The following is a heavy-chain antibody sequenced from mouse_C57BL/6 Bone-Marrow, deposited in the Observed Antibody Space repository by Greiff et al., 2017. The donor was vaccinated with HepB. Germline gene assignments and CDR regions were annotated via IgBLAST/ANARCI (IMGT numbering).Heavy chain of an antibody. Sequence: QVQLQQPGAELVKPGASVKMSCKASGYTFTSYWITWVKQRPGQGLEWIGASYPGSGRTNYNEKVKSKATLTVDTSSSTDYMQLSSLTSKDSAVYYCARGRGKWYGDYGGQGSTLTV. J-gene: IGHJ2*01. CDR2: SYPGSGRT. D-gene: IGHD1-3*01. V-gene: IGHV1-55*01. CDR3: ARGRGKWYGDY. CDR1: GYTFTSYW.